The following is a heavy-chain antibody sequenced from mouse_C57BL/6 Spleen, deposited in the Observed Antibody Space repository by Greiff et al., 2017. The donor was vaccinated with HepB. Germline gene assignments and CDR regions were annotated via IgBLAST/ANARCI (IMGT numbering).Heavy chain of an antibody. D-gene: IGHD4-1*02. CDR3: ATTGFDY. Sequence: VHLVESGAELARPGASVKMSCKASGYTFTSYTMHWVKQRPGQGLEWIGYIKPSSGYTKYNQKFKDKATLTADKSSSTAYMQLSSLTSEDSAVYYCATTGFDYWGQGTTLTVSS. J-gene: IGHJ2*01. CDR1: GYTFTSYT. V-gene: IGHV1-4*01. CDR2: IKPSSGYT.